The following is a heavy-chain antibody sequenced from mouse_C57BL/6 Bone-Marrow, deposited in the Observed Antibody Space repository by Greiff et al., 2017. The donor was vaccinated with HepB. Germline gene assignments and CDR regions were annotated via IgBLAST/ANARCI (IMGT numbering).Heavy chain of an antibody. Sequence: EVQGVESGGGLVKPGGSLKLSCAASGFTFSDYGMHWVRQAPEKGLEWVAYISSGSSTIYYADTVKGRFTISRDNAKNTLFLQMTSLRSEDTAMYYCARIYDGYYLYWYFDVWGTGTTVTVSS. J-gene: IGHJ1*03. CDR2: ISSGSSTI. CDR3: ARIYDGYYLYWYFDV. V-gene: IGHV5-17*01. D-gene: IGHD2-3*01. CDR1: GFTFSDYG.